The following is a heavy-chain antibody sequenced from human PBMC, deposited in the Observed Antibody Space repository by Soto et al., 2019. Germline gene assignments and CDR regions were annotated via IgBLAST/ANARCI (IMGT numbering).Heavy chain of an antibody. CDR1: GVTFNNYT. V-gene: IGHV1-69*08. CDR3: ASGKSQMSQDRIGFYYYIDV. Sequence: QVQLAQSGAEVKKPGSSVKISCTASGVTFNNYTFTWVRRAPGQGLEWMGRVIPLLDASNYAEKFQDRVKITADRSTSTVYMELSGLRSDDSAIYYCASGKSQMSQDRIGFYYYIDVWGKGTTVTVSS. CDR2: VIPLLDAS. D-gene: IGHD1-1*01. J-gene: IGHJ6*03.